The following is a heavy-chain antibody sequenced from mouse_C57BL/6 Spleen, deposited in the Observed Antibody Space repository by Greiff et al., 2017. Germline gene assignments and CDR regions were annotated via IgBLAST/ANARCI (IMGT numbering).Heavy chain of an antibody. J-gene: IGHJ1*03. V-gene: IGHV1-61*01. CDR3: AREYGSRYFDV. CDR2: IYPSDSET. D-gene: IGHD1-1*01. CDR1: GYTFTSYW. Sequence: QVQLQQPGAELVRPGSSVKLSCKASGYTFTSYWMDWVKQRPGQGLEWIGNIYPSDSETHYNQKFKDKATLTVDKSSSTAYMQLSSLTSEDSAVYCCAREYGSRYFDVWGTGTTVTVSS.